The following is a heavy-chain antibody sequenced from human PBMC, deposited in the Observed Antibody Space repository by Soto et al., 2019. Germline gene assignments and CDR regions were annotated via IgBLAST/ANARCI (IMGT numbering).Heavy chain of an antibody. CDR3: ARTSYDSSGTAADP. J-gene: IGHJ5*02. Sequence: SETLSLTCAVSGGSISTSNWWSWVRQPPGKGLEWIGEVYRTGSTNYNPSLESRLTISVDKSKNQFSLKLTSVTAADTAVYYCARTSYDSSGTAADPWGQGTLVTVSS. CDR2: VYRTGST. CDR1: GGSISTSNW. V-gene: IGHV4-4*02. D-gene: IGHD3-22*01.